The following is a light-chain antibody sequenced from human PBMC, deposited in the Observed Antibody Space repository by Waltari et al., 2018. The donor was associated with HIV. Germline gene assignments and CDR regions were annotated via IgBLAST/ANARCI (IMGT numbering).Light chain of an antibody. Sequence: QSVLTQPPSVSEAPRQRVTISCSGSSSNIGNNAVNWYQQVPGKPPNLLIFYDDLLSSGVSDRFSASKSGTSASLAISGLQSEDEADYYCAAWDDSLNGYVFGSGTKVTVL. CDR2: YDD. J-gene: IGLJ1*01. CDR3: AAWDDSLNGYV. V-gene: IGLV1-36*01. CDR1: SSNIGNNA.